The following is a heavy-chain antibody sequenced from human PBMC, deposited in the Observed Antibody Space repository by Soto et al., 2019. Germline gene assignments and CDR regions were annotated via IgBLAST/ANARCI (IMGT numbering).Heavy chain of an antibody. Sequence: SVKVSFKTCGGAFSSYAISLVRQAPGQGLEWMGGIIPIFGTANYSQKFHGRVTITADKSTSTAYMELSSLRSEDTAVYYCARADTAMVVDYWGQGTLVTVSS. CDR3: ARADTAMVVDY. CDR1: GGAFSSYA. V-gene: IGHV1-69*06. J-gene: IGHJ4*02. D-gene: IGHD5-18*01. CDR2: IIPIFGTA.